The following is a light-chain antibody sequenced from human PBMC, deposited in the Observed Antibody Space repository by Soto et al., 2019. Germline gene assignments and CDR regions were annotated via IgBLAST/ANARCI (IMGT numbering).Light chain of an antibody. CDR2: GVF. CDR1: QGVTSNH. CDR3: QHYDGSPRT. J-gene: IGKJ2*01. V-gene: IGKV3-20*01. Sequence: ENVLTQSPGTVSLSPGQRATLSCRASQGVTSNHLAWYQQKPGQAPRLLIYGVFNRATGIPDRFSGSGSGTDFTLTITRLEPEDAAVYFCQHYDGSPRTFDEGTKLEIK.